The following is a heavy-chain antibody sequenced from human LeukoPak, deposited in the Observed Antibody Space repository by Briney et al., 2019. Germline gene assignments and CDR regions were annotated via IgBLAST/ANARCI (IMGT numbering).Heavy chain of an antibody. J-gene: IGHJ4*02. Sequence: PGGSLRLACAASGFTFSSYAMHWVRQAPGKGLEWVTIISFDGSNKYYADSVKGRFTISRDNSKNTLHLQMNSLRAEDTAVYYCAKVLHSSSWYDFDYWGQGTLVTVSS. CDR1: GFTFSSYA. D-gene: IGHD6-13*01. CDR3: AKVLHSSSWYDFDY. CDR2: ISFDGSNK. V-gene: IGHV3-30-3*02.